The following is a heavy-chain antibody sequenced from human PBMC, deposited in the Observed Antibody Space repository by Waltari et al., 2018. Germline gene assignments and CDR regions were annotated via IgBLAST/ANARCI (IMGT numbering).Heavy chain of an antibody. CDR3: ARVPYFTMTPWYFDL. D-gene: IGHD3-22*01. J-gene: IGHJ2*01. Sequence: QVQLQESGPGLVKPSQTLSLTCTVSGGSISSGSYYWSWIRQPAGKGLEWIGRIYTSGSTNYNPSLKSRVTISVDTSKNQFSLKLSSVTAADTAVYYCARVPYFTMTPWYFDLWGRGTLVTVSS. CDR1: GGSISSGSYY. V-gene: IGHV4-61*02. CDR2: IYTSGST.